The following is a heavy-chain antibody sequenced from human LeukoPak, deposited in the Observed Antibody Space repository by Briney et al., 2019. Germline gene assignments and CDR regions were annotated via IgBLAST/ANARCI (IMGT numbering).Heavy chain of an antibody. J-gene: IGHJ4*02. Sequence: PSETLSLTCTVSGGSISSYYWSWIRQPPGKGLEWIGYIYYSGSTNYNPSLKSRVTISVDTSKNQFSLKLSSVTAADTAVYYCARWVQLGGFDYWGQGTLVTVSS. CDR1: GGSISSYY. D-gene: IGHD5-18*01. CDR2: IYYSGST. V-gene: IGHV4-59*01. CDR3: ARWVQLGGFDY.